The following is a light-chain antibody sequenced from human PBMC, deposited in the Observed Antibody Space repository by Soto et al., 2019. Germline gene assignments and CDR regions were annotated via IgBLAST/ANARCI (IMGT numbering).Light chain of an antibody. CDR2: GAS. Sequence: EVVLTQSPCTLSLSPGETATLYCRASLSVSRNLAWYQQKPGQAPRLLMYGASNRATGIPARFSGSGSGTEFTLTISSLQSKDFAVYYCQQYNNWHPLTFGGGTKVDNK. CDR3: QQYNNWHPLT. J-gene: IGKJ4*01. CDR1: LSVSRN. V-gene: IGKV3D-15*01.